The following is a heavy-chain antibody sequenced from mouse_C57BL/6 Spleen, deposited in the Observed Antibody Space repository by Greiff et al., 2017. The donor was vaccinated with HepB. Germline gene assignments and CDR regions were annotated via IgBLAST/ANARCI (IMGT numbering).Heavy chain of an antibody. Sequence: QVQLQQSGAELMKPGASVKLSCTATGFTFTGYWIAWVNQRPGHGLEWIAEILPGSGSTNYNDKIKGKATFTADTSYNTAYMQLSSLTTEESAIYYCSRSHYGGRFAYWGQGTLVTVSA. V-gene: IGHV1-9*01. J-gene: IGHJ3*01. CDR1: GFTFTGYW. CDR3: SRSHYGGRFAY. D-gene: IGHD1-1*01. CDR2: ILPGSGST.